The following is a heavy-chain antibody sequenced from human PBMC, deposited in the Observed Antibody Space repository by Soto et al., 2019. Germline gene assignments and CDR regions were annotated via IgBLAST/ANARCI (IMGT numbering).Heavy chain of an antibody. CDR3: ARERVENCSGGSCYTLNLYGMDV. Sequence: QVQLVQSEAEVKKPGASVKVSCKASGYTFTCYYMHWVRQAPGQGLDWMGIINPSGGSTSYAQKFQGRVTMTRDTSTSTVYMELSSLRSEDTAVYYCARERVENCSGGSCYTLNLYGMDVWGQGTTVTVSS. CDR1: GYTFTCYY. CDR2: INPSGGST. D-gene: IGHD2-15*01. V-gene: IGHV1-46*01. J-gene: IGHJ6*02.